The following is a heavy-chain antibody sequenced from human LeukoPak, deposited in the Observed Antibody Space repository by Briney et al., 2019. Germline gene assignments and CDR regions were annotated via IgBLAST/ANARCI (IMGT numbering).Heavy chain of an antibody. CDR3: ATLGSLLMVAAGYFDY. CDR1: GYILTELS. D-gene: IGHD2-15*01. J-gene: IGHJ4*02. Sequence: ASVKVSCKVSGYILTELSMHWVRQAPGKGLEWMGGFDPGDGETIYAQRFQGRVTKTEDTSTDTAYMELSSLRSEDTAVYYCATLGSLLMVAAGYFDYWGQGTLVTVSS. V-gene: IGHV1-24*01. CDR2: FDPGDGET.